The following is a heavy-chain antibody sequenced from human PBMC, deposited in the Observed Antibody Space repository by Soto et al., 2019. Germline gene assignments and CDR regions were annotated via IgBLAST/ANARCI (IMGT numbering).Heavy chain of an antibody. V-gene: IGHV1-69*01. CDR1: GGTFSSYA. J-gene: IGHJ6*02. CDR3: ARAWGTIFGVVPYGMDV. D-gene: IGHD3-3*01. CDR2: IIPIFGTA. Sequence: QVQLVQSGAEVKKPGSSVKVSCKASGGTFSSYAISWVRQAPGQGLEWMGGIIPIFGTANYAQKFQGRVTITADASTSTADMELSSLRSEDTAVDYWARAWGTIFGVVPYGMDVWGQGTTVTVSS.